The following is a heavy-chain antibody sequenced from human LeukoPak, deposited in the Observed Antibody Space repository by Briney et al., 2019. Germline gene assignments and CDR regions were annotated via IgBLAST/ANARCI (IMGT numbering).Heavy chain of an antibody. CDR1: GASISSSNYY. Sequence: SETLSLTCAVSGASISSSNYYWGWVRQSPGKGLEWIGNIYSSGNTYYNASLESRVTTYIDTSKNQFFLKLSSVTAADTAVYYCARHGVGYQLLYSTRGGAFDIWGQGTMVTVSS. CDR3: ARHGVGYQLLYSTRGGAFDI. D-gene: IGHD2-2*02. J-gene: IGHJ3*02. V-gene: IGHV4-39*01. CDR2: IYSSGNT.